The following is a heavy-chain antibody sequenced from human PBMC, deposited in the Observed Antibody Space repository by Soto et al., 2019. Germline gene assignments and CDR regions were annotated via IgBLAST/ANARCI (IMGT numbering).Heavy chain of an antibody. CDR1: GYTFTDFD. CDR2: MNPRSGNA. CDR3: VRGGPMATRFKGNDY. D-gene: IGHD3-10*01. Sequence: ASVKVSCKASGYTFTDFDVNWVRQATGQGLEWMGWMNPRSGNAGYTEKFRGRVFMTRDTSISTAYLEINGLTSDDTAVYFCVRGGPMATRFKGNDYWGQGTLVTVSS. J-gene: IGHJ4*02. V-gene: IGHV1-8*01.